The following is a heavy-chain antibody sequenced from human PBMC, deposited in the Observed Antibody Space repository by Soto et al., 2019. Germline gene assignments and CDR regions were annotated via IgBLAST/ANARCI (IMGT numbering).Heavy chain of an antibody. Sequence: ASVKVSCKASGFTFTSSAMQWVRQAPGQGLEWMGWISAYNGNTNYAQKLQGRVTMTTDTSTSTAYMELRSLGSDDTAVYYCARVCPALLSLPAAMVDNWFDPWGQGTLVTVSS. J-gene: IGHJ5*02. CDR3: ARVCPALLSLPAAMVDNWFDP. D-gene: IGHD2-2*01. CDR1: GFTFTSSA. V-gene: IGHV1-18*01. CDR2: ISAYNGNT.